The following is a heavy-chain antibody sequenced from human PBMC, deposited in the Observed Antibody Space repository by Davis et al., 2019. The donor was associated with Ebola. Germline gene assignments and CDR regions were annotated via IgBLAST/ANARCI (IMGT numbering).Heavy chain of an antibody. D-gene: IGHD3-16*01. CDR3: VRDYNDGIGRFDY. CDR1: GFTSDRYA. J-gene: IGHJ4*02. Sequence: GGSLRLSCAASGFTSDRYAMSWVRQAPGKGLEWVAAITDTGGRTHYADSVKGRFTISRDNSKSTLYLQMNSLRLEDTAVYYCVRDYNDGIGRFDYWGQGTLVTVSS. V-gene: IGHV3-23*01. CDR2: ITDTGGRT.